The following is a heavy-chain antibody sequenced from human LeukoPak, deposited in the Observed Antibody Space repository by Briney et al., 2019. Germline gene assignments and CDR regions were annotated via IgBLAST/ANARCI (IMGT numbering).Heavy chain of an antibody. CDR1: GYTFTDYN. CDR2: MSPHSGDT. J-gene: IGHJ4*02. V-gene: IGHV1-2*02. Sequence: ASVKVSCKASGYTFTDYNMHWVRQAPGQGPEWTGWMSPHSGDTNYAQKFRGRVTMTRDTSITTAYMELTTLTSDDTAVYYCVRDLYMASPSPDYWGRGTLVTVSS. D-gene: IGHD4-11*01. CDR3: VRDLYMASPSPDY.